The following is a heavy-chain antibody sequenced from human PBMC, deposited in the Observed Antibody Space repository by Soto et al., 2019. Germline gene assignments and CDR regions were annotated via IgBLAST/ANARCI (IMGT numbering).Heavy chain of an antibody. CDR3: AKGFCSSTRCLTYSYMDV. CDR1: GFSFDEYA. V-gene: IGHV3-9*01. CDR2: VSWNSGTM. Sequence: EVQLVESGGGLVQPGRSLRLSCAASGFSFDEYAMHWVRQAPGKGLEWVSGVSWNSGTMGYGDSVRGRFAISRDNAKNSLYLQMNSLTTEDTALYYCAKGFCSSTRCLTYSYMDVWCKGTTVTVSS. J-gene: IGHJ6*03. D-gene: IGHD2-2*01.